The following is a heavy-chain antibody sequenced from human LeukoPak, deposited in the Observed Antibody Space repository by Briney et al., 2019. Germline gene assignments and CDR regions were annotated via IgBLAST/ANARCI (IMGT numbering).Heavy chain of an antibody. CDR1: GYTSTNYY. J-gene: IGHJ4*02. Sequence: GASVKVSCKASGYTSTNYYIHWVRQAPGHGLEWLGISNPSGDSTNYAQKFQGRVTMTRDTSTSTVYMDLSSLRSEDTAVYYCARWTTTFLDYWGQGTLVTVSS. D-gene: IGHD1-1*01. CDR3: ARWTTTFLDY. CDR2: SNPSGDST. V-gene: IGHV1-46*01.